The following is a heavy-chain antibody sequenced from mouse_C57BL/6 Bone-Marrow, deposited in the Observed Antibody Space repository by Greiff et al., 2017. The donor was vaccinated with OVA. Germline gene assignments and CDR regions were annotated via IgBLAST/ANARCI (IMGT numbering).Heavy chain of an antibody. CDR3: ARDYDGYYEFAY. J-gene: IGHJ3*01. D-gene: IGHD2-3*01. V-gene: IGHV1-59*01. CDR1: GYTFTSYW. CDR2: IDPSDSYT. Sequence: VQLQQPGAELVRPGPSVKLSCKASGYTFTSYWMHWVKQRPGQGLEWIGVIDPSDSYTNYNQKFKGKATLTVDTSSSTAYMQLSSLTSEDSAVYYCARDYDGYYEFAYWGQGTLVTVSA.